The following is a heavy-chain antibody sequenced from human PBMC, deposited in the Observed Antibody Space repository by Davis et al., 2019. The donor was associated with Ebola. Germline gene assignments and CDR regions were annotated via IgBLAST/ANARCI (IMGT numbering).Heavy chain of an antibody. D-gene: IGHD6-13*01. CDR3: ARDWGMIAAASTLDY. J-gene: IGHJ4*02. Sequence: ASVKVSCKASGYTFTSYGISWVRQAPGQGLEWLGWISAYNGNTNYAQKLQGRVTMTTDTSTSTAYIELRSLRSDDTAVYYCARDWGMIAAASTLDYWGQGTLVTVSS. CDR2: ISAYNGNT. V-gene: IGHV1-18*01. CDR1: GYTFTSYG.